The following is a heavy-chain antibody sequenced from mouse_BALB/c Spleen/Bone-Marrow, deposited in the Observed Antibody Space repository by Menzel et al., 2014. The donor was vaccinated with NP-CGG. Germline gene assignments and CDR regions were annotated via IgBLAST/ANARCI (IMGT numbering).Heavy chain of an antibody. J-gene: IGHJ2*01. CDR1: GYTFTSYW. CDR2: IDPSTGRT. V-gene: IGHV1S81*02. CDR3: ARINSYDY. Sequence: QVQLQQPGAELVKPGASVKLSCKASGYTFTSYWMHWVKQRPGQGLEWIGEIDPSTGRTDYNKKFKSQATLTVDKSASTAYMHLSSLTSEDSAVYYCARINSYDYWGHGTTLTVSS. D-gene: IGHD2-12*01.